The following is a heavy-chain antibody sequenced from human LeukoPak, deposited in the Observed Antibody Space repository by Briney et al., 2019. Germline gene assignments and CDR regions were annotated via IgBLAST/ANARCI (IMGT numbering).Heavy chain of an antibody. J-gene: IGHJ4*02. V-gene: IGHV1-2*02. CDR3: AKDFDYYVKRYYFDF. CDR1: GYTFTGYY. D-gene: IGHD3-10*02. CDR2: INPNSGGT. Sequence: ASVKVSCKASGYTFTGYYMHWVRQAPGQGLEWMGWINPNSGGTNYAQKFQGRVTMTRDTSISTAYMELSRLRSDDTAVYYCAKDFDYYVKRYYFDFWGQGTLVTVSS.